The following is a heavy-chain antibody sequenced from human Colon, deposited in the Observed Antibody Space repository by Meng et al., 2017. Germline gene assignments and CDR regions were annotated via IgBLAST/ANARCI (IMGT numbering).Heavy chain of an antibody. Sequence: SETLSLTCTVSGYSISSGYYWGWIRQPPGKGLEWSGSIYHSGSTYYNPSLRGRLSISVDTSKNQFFLRLSSVTAADTAVYYCGRDSSSWFFNYWGQGTLVTVSS. CDR2: IYHSGST. D-gene: IGHD6-13*01. CDR3: GRDSSSWFFNY. CDR1: GYSISSGYY. V-gene: IGHV4-38-2*02. J-gene: IGHJ4*02.